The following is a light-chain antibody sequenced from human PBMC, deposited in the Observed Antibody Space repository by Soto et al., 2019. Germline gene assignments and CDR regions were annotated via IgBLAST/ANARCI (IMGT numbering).Light chain of an antibody. J-gene: IGLJ1*01. CDR2: EVL. CDR3: GSYTSSSTYV. V-gene: IGLV2-14*03. Sequence: QSVLTQPASVSGSPGQSITISCTGTSSDVGGYNFVSWYQQRPGNAPKLIIHEVLNRPSGVSSRFSGSKSGNTASLTISGLQAEDDAVYYCGSYTSSSTYVFGTGTKVTVL. CDR1: SSDVGGYNF.